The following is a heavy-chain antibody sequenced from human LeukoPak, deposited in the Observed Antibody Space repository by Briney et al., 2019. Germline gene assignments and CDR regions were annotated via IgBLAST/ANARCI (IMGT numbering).Heavy chain of an antibody. CDR1: GDSISSGSYS. V-gene: IGHV4-61*02. CDR2: IYASGST. Sequence: PSQTLSLTCSVSGDSISSGSYSWSWVRQPAGKGLEWIGRIYASGSTNYNPSLKSRVTMSVDTSKNQFSLKLSSVTAADTAVYYCAREGFLEWFNWFDPWGQGTLVTVSS. J-gene: IGHJ5*02. D-gene: IGHD3-3*01. CDR3: AREGFLEWFNWFDP.